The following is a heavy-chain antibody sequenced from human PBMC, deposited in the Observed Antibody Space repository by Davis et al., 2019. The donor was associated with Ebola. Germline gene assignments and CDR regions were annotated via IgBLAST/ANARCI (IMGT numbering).Heavy chain of an antibody. CDR1: GYTFTSYY. Sequence: AASVKVSCKASGYTFTSYYMHWVRQAPGQGLEWMGRIIPILGIANYSQNFQGRVTITADKSTSTAYMELSSLRSEDTAVYYCARSVVVVINPLYYYYGMDVWGKGTTVTVSS. V-gene: IGHV1-69*02. D-gene: IGHD3-22*01. CDR2: IIPILGIA. J-gene: IGHJ6*04. CDR3: ARSVVVVINPLYYYYGMDV.